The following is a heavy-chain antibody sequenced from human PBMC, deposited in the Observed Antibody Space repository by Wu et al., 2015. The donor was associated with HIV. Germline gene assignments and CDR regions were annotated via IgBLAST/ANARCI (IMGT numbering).Heavy chain of an antibody. V-gene: IGHV1-2*02. Sequence: QVHLVQSGAEIKKPGASMKVSCRASGYTFTDYFIHWVRQAPGQGFEWMGWTNLNTGGTNYAPKFQGRVAMTRDTSISTAYIELSALTSDDTAVYYCARDELFRVDDAFDMWGQGTMVTSLQ. CDR1: GYTFTDYF. CDR3: ARDELFRVDDAFDM. D-gene: IGHD2-15*01. CDR2: TNLNTGGT. J-gene: IGHJ3*02.